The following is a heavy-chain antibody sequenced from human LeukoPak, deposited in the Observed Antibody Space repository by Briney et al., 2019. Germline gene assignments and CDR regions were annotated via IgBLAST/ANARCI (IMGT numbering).Heavy chain of an antibody. J-gene: IGHJ5*02. CDR3: ARNYYDSSGYQNWFDP. D-gene: IGHD3-22*01. CDR1: GGSISSGDYY. V-gene: IGHV4-30-4*01. CDR2: IYYSGST. Sequence: SQTLSLTCTVPGGSISSGDYYWSWIRQPPGKGLEWIGYIYYSGSTYYNPSLKSRVTISVDTSKNQFSLKLSSVTAADTAVYYCARNYYDSSGYQNWFDPWGQGTLVTVSS.